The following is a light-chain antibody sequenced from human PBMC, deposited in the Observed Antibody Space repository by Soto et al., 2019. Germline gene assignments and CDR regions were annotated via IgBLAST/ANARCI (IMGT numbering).Light chain of an antibody. CDR3: QHYASSWWM. CDR2: DAS. CDR1: QSVTSTY. V-gene: IGKV3-20*01. Sequence: EIVLTQSPGTLSLSPGERATLSCRASQSVTSTYLAWYQQKPGQAPRLLIYDASSRSTGIPDRFSGSGSGTDFTLTISRLEAEDFAVYYCQHYASSWWMFGQGTKVDIK. J-gene: IGKJ1*01.